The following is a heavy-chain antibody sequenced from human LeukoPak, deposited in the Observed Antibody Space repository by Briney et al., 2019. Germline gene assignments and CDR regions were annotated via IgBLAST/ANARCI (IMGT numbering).Heavy chain of an antibody. V-gene: IGHV4-59*01. CDR1: GGSISSYY. D-gene: IGHD3-22*01. CDR2: IYYSGST. J-gene: IGHJ4*02. CDR3: ARVIRYYYDSSGYYFDY. Sequence: SETLSLTCTVSGGSISSYYWSWIRQPPGKGLEWIGYIYYSGSTNYSTSLKSRVTISVDTSKNQFSLKLSSVTAADTAVYYCARVIRYYYDSSGYYFDYWGQGTLVTVSS.